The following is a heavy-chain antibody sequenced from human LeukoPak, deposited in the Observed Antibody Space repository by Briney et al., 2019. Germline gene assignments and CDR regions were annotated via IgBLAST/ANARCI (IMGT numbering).Heavy chain of an antibody. J-gene: IGHJ4*02. D-gene: IGHD4-17*01. CDR3: ARGLNRNDYGDYGY. V-gene: IGHV4-59*01. Sequence: SSETLSLTCTVSGGSISSYYWSWIRQPPGKGLEWIGYIYHTGCTSYNPSLKGRVTISVGTSKNQFSLKLSSVTAADTAVYYCARGLNRNDYGDYGYWGQGTLVTVSS. CDR1: GGSISSYY. CDR2: IYHTGCT.